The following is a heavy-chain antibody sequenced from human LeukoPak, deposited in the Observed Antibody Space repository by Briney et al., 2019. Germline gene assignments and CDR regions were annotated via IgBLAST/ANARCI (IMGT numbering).Heavy chain of an antibody. CDR2: IQYDGSNK. Sequence: GGSLRLSCAASGFTFSSYAMHWVRQAPGKGLEWVAFIQYDGSNKYYADSVRGRFTISRDNSKDTLYLQMNSLRAEDTAVYYCAKDGQQLVYYYYYYMDVWGKGTTVTVSS. J-gene: IGHJ6*03. CDR3: AKDGQQLVYYYYYYMDV. D-gene: IGHD6-13*01. V-gene: IGHV3-30*02. CDR1: GFTFSSYA.